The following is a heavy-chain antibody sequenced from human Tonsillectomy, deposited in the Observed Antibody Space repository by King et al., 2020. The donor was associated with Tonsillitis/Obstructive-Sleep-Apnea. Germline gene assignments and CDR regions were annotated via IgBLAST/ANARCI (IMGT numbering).Heavy chain of an antibody. Sequence: VQLVESGGGLVRPGGSLRLSCAASGFSLSTNYITWVRQAPGKGLEWGSVIYSGGSTYYADPVRGRFTLSRDDSRNALFLQMNSLRPEDTAVYYCARGPIGDFDYWGQGTLVTVSS. CDR1: GFSLSTNY. CDR2: IYSGGST. V-gene: IGHV3-66*01. J-gene: IGHJ4*02. CDR3: ARGPIGDFDY.